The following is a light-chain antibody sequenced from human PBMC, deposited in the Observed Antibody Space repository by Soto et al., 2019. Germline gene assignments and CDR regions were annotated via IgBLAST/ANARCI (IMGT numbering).Light chain of an antibody. Sequence: DRQKIEALSTLYTSIGDRVTITCRANQSISSWLAWYQQKPGKVPKLLIYDASSLENGVPSRFSGSGSGTEFSLTISSLQPDDFATYYCQQYSSLSTFGQGTKVDVK. CDR1: QSISSW. V-gene: IGKV1-5*01. J-gene: IGKJ1*01. CDR2: DAS. CDR3: QQYSSLST.